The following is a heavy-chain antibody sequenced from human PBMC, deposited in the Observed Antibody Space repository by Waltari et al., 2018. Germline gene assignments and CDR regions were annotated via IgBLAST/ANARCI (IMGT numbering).Heavy chain of an antibody. J-gene: IGHJ4*02. CDR1: GYTFTDYY. CDR3: ATDLMALWFGELCPNY. V-gene: IGHV1-69-2*01. D-gene: IGHD3-10*01. CDR2: VDPEDGEK. Sequence: EVQLVQSGAEVKKPGATVKISCKASGYTFTDYYMHWVQQAPGKGLEWMGRVDPEDGEKIDAEKFQGRVTITADTSTDKAYMELSSLRSEDTAGYYCATDLMALWFGELCPNYWGQGTLVTVSS.